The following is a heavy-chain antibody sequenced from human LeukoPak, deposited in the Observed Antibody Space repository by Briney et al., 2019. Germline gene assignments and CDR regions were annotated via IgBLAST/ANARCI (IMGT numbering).Heavy chain of an antibody. Sequence: PSETLSLTCAVHGGSFSGYYWSWIRQPPGKGLEWIGEINHSGSTNYNPSLKSRVTISVDTSKNQFSLKLSSVTAADTAVYYCARGRPRVFDYWGQGTLVTVSS. CDR1: GGSFSGYY. CDR2: INHSGST. J-gene: IGHJ4*02. V-gene: IGHV4-34*01. CDR3: ARGRPRVFDY.